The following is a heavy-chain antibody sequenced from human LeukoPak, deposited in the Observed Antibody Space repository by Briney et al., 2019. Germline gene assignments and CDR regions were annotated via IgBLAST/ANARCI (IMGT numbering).Heavy chain of an antibody. CDR1: GFTFSSYS. V-gene: IGHV3-21*01. J-gene: IGHJ4*02. CDR2: ISSSSSYI. CDR3: ARASKLYDILTGYYYYFDY. Sequence: PGGSLRLSCAASGFTFSSYSMNWVRQAPGKGLEWVSSISSSSSYIYYADSVKGRFTISRDNAKNSLYLQMNSLRAEDTAVYYCARASKLYDILTGYYYYFDYWGQGTLVTVSS. D-gene: IGHD3-9*01.